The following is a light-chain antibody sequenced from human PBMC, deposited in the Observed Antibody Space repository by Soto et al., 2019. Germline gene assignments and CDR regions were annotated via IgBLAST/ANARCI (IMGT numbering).Light chain of an antibody. CDR3: QQRGDWPT. J-gene: IGKJ4*01. V-gene: IGKV3-11*01. Sequence: EIVLTQSPATLSLSPGERATLSCRASQSVGTYLTWYQQKPGQAPRLLMYDASNRATGIPARFSGSGSGTDFTLTISSLEPEDFAVYYCQQRGDWPTFGGGTRVEIK. CDR1: QSVGTY. CDR2: DAS.